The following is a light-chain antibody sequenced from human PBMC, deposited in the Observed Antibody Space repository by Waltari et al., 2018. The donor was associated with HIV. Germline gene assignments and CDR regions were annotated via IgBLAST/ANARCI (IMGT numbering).Light chain of an antibody. CDR3: SSYTSSNTLR. J-gene: IGLJ2*01. CDR1: SSDVGGYKY. CDR2: EVS. Sequence: QSALTQPPSVSGSPGQSITISCTGTSSDVGGYKYVSWYQQHPGKAPRLMIYEVSNRPSGVSNRFSGSKSGDTASLTISGLQAEDEAAYYCSSYTSSNTLRFGGGTKLTVL. V-gene: IGLV2-14*01.